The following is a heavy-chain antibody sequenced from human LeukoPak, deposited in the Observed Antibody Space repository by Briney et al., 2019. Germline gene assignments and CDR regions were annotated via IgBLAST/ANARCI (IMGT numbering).Heavy chain of an antibody. CDR3: ARTPIYYFDNSGYYN. V-gene: IGHV4-34*01. CDR1: GGSFSGYY. D-gene: IGHD3-22*01. CDR2: INHSGST. J-gene: IGHJ4*02. Sequence: SETLSLTCAVYGGSFSGYYWSWIRQPPGKGLEWIGEINHSGSTNYNPSLKSRVTMSVDTSKKQFSLRLSSVTAADTAVYYCARTPIYYFDNSGYYNWGQGTLVTVSS.